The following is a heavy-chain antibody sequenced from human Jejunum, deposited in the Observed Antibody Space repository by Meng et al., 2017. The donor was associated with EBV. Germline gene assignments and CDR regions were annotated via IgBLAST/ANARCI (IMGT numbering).Heavy chain of an antibody. Sequence: QLVQSVAEVKKPGASVKVSCKVSGDTFTRYYMHWVRQAPGQRLEWMGIINPTGDSTTYAEKFQGRLTMTRDTSTTTAYMELSSLRSEDTAVYYCAGGMTIRQNWFDPWGQGTLVTVSS. CDR1: GDTFTRYY. CDR2: INPTGDST. CDR3: AGGMTIRQNWFDP. J-gene: IGHJ5*02. V-gene: IGHV1-46*01. D-gene: IGHD5-24*01.